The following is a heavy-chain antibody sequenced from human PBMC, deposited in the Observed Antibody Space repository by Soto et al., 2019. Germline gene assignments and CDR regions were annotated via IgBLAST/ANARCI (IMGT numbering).Heavy chain of an antibody. V-gene: IGHV3-30-3*01. CDR2: ISYDGSNK. Sequence: GGSLTLSCAASGFTCSSYAMRWIRPAPGKGLEWVAVISYDGSNKYYADSVKGRFTISRDNSKNTLYLQMNSLRVEDTAVYYCARDHLVVVSAILGFADYWGQGTLVTVSS. J-gene: IGHJ4*02. CDR1: GFTCSSYA. D-gene: IGHD2-21*01. CDR3: ARDHLVVVSAILGFADY.